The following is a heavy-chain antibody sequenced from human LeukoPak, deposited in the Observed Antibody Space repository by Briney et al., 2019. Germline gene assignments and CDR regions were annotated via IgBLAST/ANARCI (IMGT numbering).Heavy chain of an antibody. CDR1: GYTFTNYG. CDR2: VSGNNGGI. D-gene: IGHD5-18*01. Sequence: ASVKVSCKASGYTFTNYGISWVRQAPGQGLEWMGWVSGNNGGINYAQKFQGRVTMTRDTSISAAYMELSRLRSDDTAVYYCARDPYSNYFHYWGQGTLVTVSS. CDR3: ARDPYSNYFHY. V-gene: IGHV1-2*02. J-gene: IGHJ4*02.